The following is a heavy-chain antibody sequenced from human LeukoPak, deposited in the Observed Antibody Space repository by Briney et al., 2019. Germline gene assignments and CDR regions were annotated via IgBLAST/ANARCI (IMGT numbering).Heavy chain of an antibody. J-gene: IGHJ6*03. Sequence: GGSLRLSCAASGFTFSSYAMSWVRQAPGKGLEWVSYISSSGSTIYYADSVKGRFTISRDNAKNSLYLQMNSLRAEDTAVYYCARVESVVPAALPVYYYMDVWGKGTTVTVSS. CDR2: ISSSGSTI. CDR3: ARVESVVPAALPVYYYMDV. V-gene: IGHV3-48*04. CDR1: GFTFSSYA. D-gene: IGHD2-2*01.